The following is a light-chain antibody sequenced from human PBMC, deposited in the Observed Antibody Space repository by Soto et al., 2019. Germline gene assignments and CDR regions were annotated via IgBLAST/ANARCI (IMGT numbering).Light chain of an antibody. CDR3: QADGRSPPFT. V-gene: IGKV3-20*01. Sequence: EIVLTQSPGTLSLSPGERATLSCRASQSVPSTYLAWYQQKPGQAPRLLIYGASTRATGIPDRFSGSGSGTEFTLTLSRLEAGDFGVDFCQADGRSPPFTFGPGTKVDIK. J-gene: IGKJ3*01. CDR1: QSVPSTY. CDR2: GAS.